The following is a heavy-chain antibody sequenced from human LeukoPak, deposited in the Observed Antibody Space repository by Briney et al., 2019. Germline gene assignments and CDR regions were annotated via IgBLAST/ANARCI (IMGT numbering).Heavy chain of an antibody. CDR3: ARDAYGDYYFDY. CDR1: GFTFSSSA. CDR2: ISNNGGYT. D-gene: IGHD4-17*01. V-gene: IGHV3-23*01. Sequence: GGSLRLSCAASGFTFSSSAMSWVRQAPGKGLEWASAISNNGGYTYYADSVQGRFTISRDNSKNTLYLQMNSLRAEDTAVYYCARDAYGDYYFDYWGQGTLVTVSS. J-gene: IGHJ4*02.